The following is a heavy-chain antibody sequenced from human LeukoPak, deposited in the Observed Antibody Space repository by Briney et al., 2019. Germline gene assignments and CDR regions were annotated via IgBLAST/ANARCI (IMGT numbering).Heavy chain of an antibody. J-gene: IGHJ5*02. CDR1: GYTFTSYY. CDR2: INSSGGST. Sequence: ASVKVSCKASGYTFTSYYIHWVRQAPGQGLEWMGIINSSGGSTTYAQKFQGRVTMTRDTSTSTVYMELSSLRSEDTALYYCARGDVYYNNVYNWFDPWGQGTLVIVSS. D-gene: IGHD3-10*01. V-gene: IGHV1-46*01. CDR3: ARGDVYYNNVYNWFDP.